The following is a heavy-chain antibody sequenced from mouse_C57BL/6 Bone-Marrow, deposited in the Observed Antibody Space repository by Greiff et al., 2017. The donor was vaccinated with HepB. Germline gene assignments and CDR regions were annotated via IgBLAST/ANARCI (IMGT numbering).Heavy chain of an antibody. D-gene: IGHD1-1*01. Sequence: QVQLQQPGAELVMPGASVKLSCKASGYTFTSYWMHWVKQRPGQGLEWIGEIDPSDSYTNYNQKFKGKSTVTVDKSSSTAYMQLSSLTSEDSAVCYSARGRLYYYGSSLAYWGQGTLVTVSA. CDR3: ARGRLYYYGSSLAY. V-gene: IGHV1-69*01. CDR1: GYTFTSYW. CDR2: IDPSDSYT. J-gene: IGHJ3*01.